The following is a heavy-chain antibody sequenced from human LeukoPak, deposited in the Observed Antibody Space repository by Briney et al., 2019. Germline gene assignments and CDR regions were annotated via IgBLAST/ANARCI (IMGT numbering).Heavy chain of an antibody. Sequence: GGTLRLSCAASGFTVSSNFMSWVRQAPGKGLEWVSVIYSDGSTHYADSVKGRFTISRDNSKNTLYLQMNSLRVEDTAVYYCARDLRGFLTGYYDYWGQGTLVTVSS. J-gene: IGHJ4*02. CDR3: ARDLRGFLTGYYDY. CDR2: IYSDGST. V-gene: IGHV3-66*01. CDR1: GFTVSSNF. D-gene: IGHD3-9*01.